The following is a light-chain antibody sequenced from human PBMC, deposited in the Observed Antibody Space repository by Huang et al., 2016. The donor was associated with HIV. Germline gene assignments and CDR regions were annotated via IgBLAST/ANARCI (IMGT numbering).Light chain of an antibody. CDR1: QSISTF. V-gene: IGKV1-39*01. Sequence: DIQMTQSPSSLSASIGDIVTITCRASQSISTFLNWYHHKPGKAPKLLIYAASTLQSVVPSRFSGSGSGTHFTLTISSLQPEDFATYYCQQSFNTPSFGGGTKVDIK. CDR2: AAS. J-gene: IGKJ4*01. CDR3: QQSFNTPS.